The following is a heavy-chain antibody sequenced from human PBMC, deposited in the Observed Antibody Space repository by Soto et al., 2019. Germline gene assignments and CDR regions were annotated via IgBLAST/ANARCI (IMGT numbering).Heavy chain of an antibody. CDR2: IYNGGST. J-gene: IGHJ4*02. Sequence: QVQLQESGPGLVKPSQTLSLTCTVSGGSISTVNYWWSWIRQSPDMGLEWIGHIYNGGSTYNNPSLASRVIMSVDTSTNQPSLTLSSVSAADTAVYSCARGPSGDKVDSWGQGTLVTVSS. V-gene: IGHV4-30-4*01. D-gene: IGHD7-27*01. CDR1: GGSISTVNYW. CDR3: ARGPSGDKVDS.